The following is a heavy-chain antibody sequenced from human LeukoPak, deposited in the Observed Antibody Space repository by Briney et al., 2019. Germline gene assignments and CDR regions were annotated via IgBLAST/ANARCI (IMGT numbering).Heavy chain of an antibody. J-gene: IGHJ2*01. V-gene: IGHV3-30*18. Sequence: GRSLRLSCAASGFTFSSYGMHWVRQAPGKGLERVAVISYDGSNKYYADSVKGRFTISRDNSKNTLYLQMNSLRAEDTAVYYCAKDLATSIAAAGPFDLWGRGTLVTVSS. D-gene: IGHD6-13*01. CDR3: AKDLATSIAAAGPFDL. CDR2: ISYDGSNK. CDR1: GFTFSSYG.